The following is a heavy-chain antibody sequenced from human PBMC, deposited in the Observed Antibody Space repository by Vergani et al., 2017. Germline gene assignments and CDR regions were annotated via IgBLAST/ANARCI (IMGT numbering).Heavy chain of an antibody. V-gene: IGHV4-39*01. J-gene: IGHJ6*02. D-gene: IGHD3-3*01. CDR1: GCPISSSSHF. CDR2: IYYSGSS. CDR3: ARHDSGHYDSYYYGLDV. Sequence: QLQLHKSGPGLVKPSETLSLTCTLSGCPISSSSHFWGWLRQTPGKGLEWIGSIYYSGSSYYNPSLKSRVSISVDTSKNQFSLKLSSVTAADSAVYYCARHDSGHYDSYYYGLDVWGQGTTVTVSS.